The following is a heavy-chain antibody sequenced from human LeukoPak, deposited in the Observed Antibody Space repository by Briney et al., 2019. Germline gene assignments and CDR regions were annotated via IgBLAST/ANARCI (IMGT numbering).Heavy chain of an antibody. V-gene: IGHV3-30*02. CDR3: AKDHRDIVVVPAAPTVDY. J-gene: IGHJ4*02. CDR1: GFTFSSYG. Sequence: GSLRLSCAASGFTFSSYGMHWVRQAPGKGLEWVAFIRYDGSNKYYADSVKGRFTISRDNPKNTLYLQMNSLRAEDTAVYYCAKDHRDIVVVPAAPTVDYWGQGTLVNVSS. CDR2: IRYDGSNK. D-gene: IGHD2-2*01.